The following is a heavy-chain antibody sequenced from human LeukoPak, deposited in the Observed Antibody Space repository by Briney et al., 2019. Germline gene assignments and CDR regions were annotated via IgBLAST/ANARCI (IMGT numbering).Heavy chain of an antibody. V-gene: IGHV3-7*01. CDR1: GFTFSSYW. Sequence: GALRLSCAASGFTFSSYWMSWVRQAPGKGLEWVANIKRDGSEKYYVDSVKGRFTISRDNAKNSLYLQMNSLRAEDTAVYYCARGMTTVTTGVWGSFYYYYGMDVWSQGTTVTVSS. J-gene: IGHJ6*02. D-gene: IGHD4-17*01. CDR2: IKRDGSEK. CDR3: ARGMTTVTTGVWGSFYYYYGMDV.